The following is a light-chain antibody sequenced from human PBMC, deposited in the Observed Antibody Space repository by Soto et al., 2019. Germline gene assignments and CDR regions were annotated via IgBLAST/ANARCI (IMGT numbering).Light chain of an antibody. J-gene: IGKJ2*02. Sequence: DIQMTQSPSSLSASVGDRVTITCRASQSIYNYLNWYQQKPMKATKILIYAASSLQSEVPSRLSCSGSGTDYTLTISSLQTEDCATYYCKQSYSTPGTFGQGTKLEIK. CDR2: AAS. CDR1: QSIYNY. CDR3: KQSYSTPGT. V-gene: IGKV1-39*01.